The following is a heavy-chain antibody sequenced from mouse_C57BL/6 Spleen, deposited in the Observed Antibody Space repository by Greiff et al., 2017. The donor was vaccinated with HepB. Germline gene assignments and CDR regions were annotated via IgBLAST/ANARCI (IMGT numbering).Heavy chain of an antibody. Sequence: EVQRVESGGGLVKPGGSLKLSCAASGFTFSSYAMSWVRQTPEKRLEWVATISDGGSYTYYPDNVKGRFTISRDNAKNNLYLQMGHLKSEDTAMYYCARDRLSWDYWGPGTTLTVSS. CDR2: ISDGGSYT. V-gene: IGHV5-4*01. CDR3: ARDRLSWDY. J-gene: IGHJ2*01. CDR1: GFTFSSYA.